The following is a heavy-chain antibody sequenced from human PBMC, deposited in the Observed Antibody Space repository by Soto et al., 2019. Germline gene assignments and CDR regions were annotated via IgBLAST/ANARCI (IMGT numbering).Heavy chain of an antibody. CDR1: GGSFSGYY. CDR2: INHSGST. Sequence: SETLSLTCAVYGGSFSGYYWSWIRQPPGKGLEWIGEINHSGSTNYNPSLKSRVTISVDTSKNQFSLKLSSVTAADTAVYYCAAVPAAIFLPQPHYWGQGTLVTVSS. J-gene: IGHJ4*02. V-gene: IGHV4-34*01. D-gene: IGHD2-2*01. CDR3: AAVPAAIFLPQPHY.